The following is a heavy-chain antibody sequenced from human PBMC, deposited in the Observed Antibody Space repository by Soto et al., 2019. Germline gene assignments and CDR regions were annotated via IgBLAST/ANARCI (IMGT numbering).Heavy chain of an antibody. Sequence: QVQLVQSGAEVKKPGSSVKVSRKASGGTFSSYAISWVRQAPGQGLEWMGGIIPIFGTANYAQKFQGRVTITADESTSIAYMELSSLRSEDTAVYYCARDPMSLTKDNYDYVWGARWGQGTLVTVSS. CDR3: ARDPMSLTKDNYDYVWGAR. V-gene: IGHV1-69*01. CDR1: GGTFSSYA. CDR2: IIPIFGTA. D-gene: IGHD3-16*01. J-gene: IGHJ4*02.